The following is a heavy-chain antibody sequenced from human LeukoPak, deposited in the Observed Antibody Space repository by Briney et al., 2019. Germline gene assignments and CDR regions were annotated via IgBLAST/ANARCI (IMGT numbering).Heavy chain of an antibody. J-gene: IGHJ4*03. D-gene: IGHD3-9*01. CDR3: ARIGLETTGYYRLDY. Sequence: ASVLVSCKASGYTFTGHYLHWVRQAPGQGLEWMGWLNPNTGDTLYIQKFQGRVTMTGDTSISTAYMELSRLMSDDTAVYYCARIGLETTGYYRLDYWGQGPLVTVSS. CDR1: GYTFTGHY. V-gene: IGHV1-2*02. CDR2: LNPNTGDT.